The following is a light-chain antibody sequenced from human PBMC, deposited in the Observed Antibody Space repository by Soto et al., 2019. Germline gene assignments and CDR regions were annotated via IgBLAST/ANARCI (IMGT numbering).Light chain of an antibody. CDR3: AAWDDSLSGRL. Sequence: QSLLTQPPSASGTPGQTVTISCSGSSSNIGSNYVYWYQQLPGTAPKLLISKNNQRPSGVPGRFSGSRSGTSASLAITGLRSEDEAVYYCAAWDDSLSGRLFGGGTKLTVL. CDR1: SSNIGSNY. CDR2: KNN. J-gene: IGLJ3*02. V-gene: IGLV1-47*01.